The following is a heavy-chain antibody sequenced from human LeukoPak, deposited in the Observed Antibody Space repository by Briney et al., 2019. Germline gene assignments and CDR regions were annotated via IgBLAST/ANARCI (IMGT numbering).Heavy chain of an antibody. J-gene: IGHJ4*02. Sequence: SETLSLTCTVSGGSISNYYWSWIRQPAGKGLEWIGRINTSGSTNYNPSLKSRVTMSVDTSKNQFSLKLSSVTAADTAVYYCARASGYSSGWCQKSKFTFDYWGQGTLVTVSS. V-gene: IGHV4-4*07. CDR2: INTSGST. CDR3: ARASGYSSGWCQKSKFTFDY. D-gene: IGHD6-19*01. CDR1: GGSISNYY.